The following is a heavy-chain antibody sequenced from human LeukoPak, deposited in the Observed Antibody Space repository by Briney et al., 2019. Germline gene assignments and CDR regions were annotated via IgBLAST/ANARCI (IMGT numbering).Heavy chain of an antibody. D-gene: IGHD6-19*01. CDR1: GYTFTSYY. J-gene: IGHJ4*02. Sequence: ASVKVSCKASGYTFTSYYMHWVRQAPGQGLEWMGIINPSGGSTSYAQKFQGRVTMTRDTSTSTVYMELSSLRSEDTAVYYCARVTHRGWYSFGFFDYWGQGTLVTVSS. CDR2: INPSGGST. V-gene: IGHV1-46*01. CDR3: ARVTHRGWYSFGFFDY.